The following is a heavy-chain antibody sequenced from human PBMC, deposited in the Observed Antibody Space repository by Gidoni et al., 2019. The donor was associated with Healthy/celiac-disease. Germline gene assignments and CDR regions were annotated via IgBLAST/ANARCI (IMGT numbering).Heavy chain of an antibody. CDR1: GYPFTSYY. Sequence: QVQLVQSGAEVKKPGASVKVSCKASGYPFTSYYMHWVRQAPGQGLEWMGILNPSGGSTSYAQKFQGRVTMTRDTSTSTVYMELSSLRSEDTAVYYCARDDSSGRPVDYWGQGTLVTVSS. J-gene: IGHJ4*02. CDR3: ARDDSSGRPVDY. CDR2: LNPSGGST. V-gene: IGHV1-46*01. D-gene: IGHD3-22*01.